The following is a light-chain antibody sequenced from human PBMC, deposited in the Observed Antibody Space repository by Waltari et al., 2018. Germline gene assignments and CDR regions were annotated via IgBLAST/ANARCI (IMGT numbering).Light chain of an antibody. J-gene: IGLJ3*02. CDR2: NNN. CDR3: ATWDDNLKGL. V-gene: IGLV1-44*01. Sequence: QSLLTQPASASGTPGQRVTISCSGSTSNIGSNAVNWYQVGPGTAPKPLIYNNNQRPSGVPDRFSGSKSGTSASLAISGLQSDDEADYYCATWDDNLKGLFGGGTKLTVL. CDR1: TSNIGSNA.